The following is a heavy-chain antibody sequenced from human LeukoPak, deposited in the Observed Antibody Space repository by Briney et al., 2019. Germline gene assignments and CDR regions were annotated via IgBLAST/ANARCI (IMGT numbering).Heavy chain of an antibody. V-gene: IGHV4-59*08. CDR1: GGSISSYY. CDR3: ARRYCSGGSCYPRHFDF. J-gene: IGHJ4*02. Sequence: SETLSLTCTVSGGSISSYYWSWIRQPPGKGLEWIGYIYYSGMTNYNSSLKSRVTMSVDTSKNQFSLNLNSATAADTAVYYCARRYCSGGSCYPRHFDFWGQGTLVTVSS. CDR2: IYYSGMT. D-gene: IGHD2-15*01.